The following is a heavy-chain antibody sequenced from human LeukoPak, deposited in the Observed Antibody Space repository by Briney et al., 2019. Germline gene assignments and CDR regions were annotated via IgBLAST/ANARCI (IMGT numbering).Heavy chain of an antibody. V-gene: IGHV3-53*01. CDR1: GFTVSSNS. CDR3: ARELLRGVVVTENMDV. Sequence: GGSLRLSCTVSGFTVSSNSMSWVRQAPGKGLEWVSFIYSDNTHYSDSVKGRFTISRDNAKNSLYLQMNSLRAEDTAVYYCARELLRGVVVTENMDVWGKGTTVTVSS. CDR2: IYSDNT. D-gene: IGHD2-21*02. J-gene: IGHJ6*03.